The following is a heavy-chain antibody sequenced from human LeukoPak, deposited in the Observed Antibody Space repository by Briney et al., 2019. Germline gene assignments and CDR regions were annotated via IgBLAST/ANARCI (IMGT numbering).Heavy chain of an antibody. Sequence: ASVKASCKASGYTLARSAMNFARQATGEGLEWMGWRNLDSGNTGYAQKLQGRVTMTRNTSITTAYMDLSSLRSEDTAVYDCARAREEEATSYWGQGTLVTVSS. D-gene: IGHD5-12*01. J-gene: IGHJ4*02. CDR3: ARAREEEATSY. CDR1: GYTLARSA. V-gene: IGHV1-8*01. CDR2: RNLDSGNT.